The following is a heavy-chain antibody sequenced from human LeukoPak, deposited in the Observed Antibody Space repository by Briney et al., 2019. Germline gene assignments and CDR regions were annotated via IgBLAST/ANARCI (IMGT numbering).Heavy chain of an antibody. J-gene: IGHJ5*02. D-gene: IGHD3-10*01. CDR3: ARDSGTTGEVKFDP. Sequence: GSLRLSCAASGFTFSSYEINWVRQAPGKGLEWIGEINHSGSTTYNPSLKSRVTMSVDTSKNQFSLKLSSVTAADTAVYYCARDSGTTGEVKFDPWGQGTLVTVSS. CDR2: INHSGST. CDR1: GFTFSSYE. V-gene: IGHV4-34*01.